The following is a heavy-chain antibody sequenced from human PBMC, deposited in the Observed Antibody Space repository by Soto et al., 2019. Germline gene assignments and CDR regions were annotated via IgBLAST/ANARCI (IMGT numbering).Heavy chain of an antibody. V-gene: IGHV3-11*05. D-gene: IGHD6-13*01. Sequence: GGSLKLSRAAPWFTFRDYYMTWIPQAPGKGLEWVSYISSSSSYTNYADSVKGRFTISRDNAKNSLYLQMNSLRAEDTAVYYCARDRTGYSNDFDYWGQGTLVTVSS. J-gene: IGHJ4*02. CDR2: ISSSSSYT. CDR1: WFTFRDYY. CDR3: ARDRTGYSNDFDY.